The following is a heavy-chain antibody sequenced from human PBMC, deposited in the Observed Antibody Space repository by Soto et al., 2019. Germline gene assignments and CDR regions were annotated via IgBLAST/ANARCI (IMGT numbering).Heavy chain of an antibody. CDR3: ARNQSMTTVSSFGN. Sequence: GGSLRLSCGASGFTFSDYWMHSVRHAPGKGLVWVSRINSDGSDTDYADSVKGRFTISRDNAKDTLFLHMNSLRAEDTAVYYCARNQSMTTVSSFGNWGKGTLVTVSS. D-gene: IGHD4-4*01. CDR2: INSDGSDT. V-gene: IGHV3-74*01. CDR1: GFTFSDYW. J-gene: IGHJ4*02.